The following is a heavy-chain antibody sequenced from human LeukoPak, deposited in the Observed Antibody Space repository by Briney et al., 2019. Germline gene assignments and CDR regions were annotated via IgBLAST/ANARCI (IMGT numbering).Heavy chain of an antibody. Sequence: ASVKVSCKASGYTFINHWMHWVRLAPGQGLEWVGLISPTGTTTLYAQKFQGRVTLTRDMSTSTDYMELRSLKSEDTAVYYCARDNSVGDIAWWFDPWGQGTLVTVSS. V-gene: IGHV1-46*01. CDR3: ARDNSVGDIAWWFDP. CDR1: GYTFINHW. D-gene: IGHD3-10*01. CDR2: ISPTGTTT. J-gene: IGHJ5*02.